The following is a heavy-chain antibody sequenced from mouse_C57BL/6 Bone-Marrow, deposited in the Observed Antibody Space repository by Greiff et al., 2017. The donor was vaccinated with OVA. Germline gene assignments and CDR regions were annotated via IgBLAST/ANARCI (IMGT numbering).Heavy chain of an antibody. CDR3: ARSHYYGSSYGY. CDR2: IHPNSGST. V-gene: IGHV1-64*01. D-gene: IGHD1-1*01. Sequence: QVQLQQPGAELVKPGASVKLSCKASGYTFTSYWMHWVKQRPGQGLEWIGMIHPNSGSTNYNEKFKSKATLTVDKSSSTAYMQHSSLTSEDSAVYYCARSHYYGSSYGYWGQGTTLTVSS. J-gene: IGHJ2*01. CDR1: GYTFTSYW.